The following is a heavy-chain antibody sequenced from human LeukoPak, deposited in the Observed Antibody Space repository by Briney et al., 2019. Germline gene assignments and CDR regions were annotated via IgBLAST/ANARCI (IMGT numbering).Heavy chain of an antibody. V-gene: IGHV4-34*01. CDR1: GGPFSGYS. D-gene: IGHD5-12*01. Sequence: AETLSLTCAVHGGPFSGYSWNWIRQPPGMGLEWIGEVNHSGSTNYNPSLKSRVTISVDTAKNQFSLKLSSVTAADTSVYYCARGGYSGYRSRFDYWGQGTLVTVSS. CDR2: VNHSGST. J-gene: IGHJ4*02. CDR3: ARGGYSGYRSRFDY.